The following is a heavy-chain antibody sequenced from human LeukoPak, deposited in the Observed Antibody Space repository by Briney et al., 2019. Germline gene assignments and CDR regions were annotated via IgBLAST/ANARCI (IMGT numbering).Heavy chain of an antibody. J-gene: IGHJ4*02. Sequence: ASVKVSCKASGGTFSSYAISWVRQAPGQGLGWMGRIIPILGIANYAQKFQGRVTITADKSTSTAYMELSSLRSEDTAVYYCARGSSRGTFDYWGQGTLVTVSS. CDR2: IIPILGIA. CDR3: ARGSSRGTFDY. V-gene: IGHV1-69*04. D-gene: IGHD6-13*01. CDR1: GGTFSSYA.